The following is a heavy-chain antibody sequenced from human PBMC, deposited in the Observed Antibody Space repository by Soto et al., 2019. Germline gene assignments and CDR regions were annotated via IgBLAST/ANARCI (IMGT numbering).Heavy chain of an antibody. CDR1: GGSMNGYY. J-gene: IGHJ3*02. CDR3: ARAGQWHDAFDI. V-gene: IGHV4-59*01. CDR2: IYYSGST. D-gene: IGHD6-19*01. Sequence: SETLSLTCSVSGGSMNGYYWSWIRQPPGKRLEWIGYIYYSGSTNYNPSLKSRVTISVDTSKNQFSLKLSSVTAVDTAVYYCARAGQWHDAFDIWGQGTMVTVSS.